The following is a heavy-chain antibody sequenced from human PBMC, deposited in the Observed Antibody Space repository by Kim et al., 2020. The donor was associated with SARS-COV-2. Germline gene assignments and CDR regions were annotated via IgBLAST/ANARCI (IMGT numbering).Heavy chain of an antibody. D-gene: IGHD1-26*01. Sequence: ASVKVSCKASGYTFTSYAMNWVRQAPGQGLEWMGWINTNTGNPTYVQGFTGRFVFSLDTSVSTAYLQLSSLKAEDTAVYYCARGFGRIVEATGWFDPWGQGTLLTLPS. CDR1: GYTFTSYA. V-gene: IGHV7-4-1*02. CDR2: INTNTGNP. CDR3: ARGFGRIVEATGWFDP. J-gene: IGHJ5*02.